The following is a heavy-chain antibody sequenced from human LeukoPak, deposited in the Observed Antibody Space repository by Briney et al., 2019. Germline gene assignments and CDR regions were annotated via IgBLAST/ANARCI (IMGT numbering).Heavy chain of an antibody. CDR1: GYTFTSYD. Sequence: ASVKVSCKASGYTFTSYDINWVRQAPGQGPEWMGWMNPNSGNTGYAPKFHDRVTMTRNTSISTAYMELTSLRSEDTAVYFCAALGASSSSLRPLAFWGQGTLVTVSS. J-gene: IGHJ4*02. D-gene: IGHD6-6*01. V-gene: IGHV1-8*01. CDR2: MNPNSGNT. CDR3: AALGASSSSLRPLAF.